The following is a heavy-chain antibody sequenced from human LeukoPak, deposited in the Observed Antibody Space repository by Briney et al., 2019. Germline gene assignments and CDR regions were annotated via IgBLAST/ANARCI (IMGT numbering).Heavy chain of an antibody. CDR3: ARNLGRWDAFDI. Sequence: ASVKVSCKASGYSFITYYIHWVRQAPGQGLEWMGWISANNGNTNFAQKLQGRVTMTTDTSTSTAYTELRSLRSDDTAVYYCARNLGRWDAFDIWGQGTMVTVPS. CDR2: ISANNGNT. CDR1: GYSFITYY. V-gene: IGHV1-18*04. J-gene: IGHJ3*02. D-gene: IGHD3-16*01.